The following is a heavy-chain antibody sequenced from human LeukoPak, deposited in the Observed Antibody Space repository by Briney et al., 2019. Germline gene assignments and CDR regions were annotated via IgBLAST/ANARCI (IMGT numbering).Heavy chain of an antibody. CDR1: GYTFTSYD. J-gene: IGHJ6*03. V-gene: IGHV1-8*01. D-gene: IGHD6-25*01. CDR2: MNPNSGNT. Sequence: ASVKVPCKASGYTFTSYDINWVRQATGQGLEWMGWMNPNSGNTGYAQKFQGRVTMTRNTSISTAYMELSSLRSEDTAVYYCAAASPRYYYYYYMDVWGKGTTVTVSS. CDR3: AAASPRYYYYYYMDV.